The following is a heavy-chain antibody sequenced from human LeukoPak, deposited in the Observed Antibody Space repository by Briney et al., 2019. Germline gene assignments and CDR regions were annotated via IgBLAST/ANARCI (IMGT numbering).Heavy chain of an antibody. Sequence: KTSETLSLTCAVYGGSFSGYYWSWIRQPPGKGLEWIGEINHSGSTNYNPSLRGRVTISVDTSKNQFSLNLRSVTAGDTAVYYCARVGVITMIVSYWGQGTLVTVSS. CDR1: GGSFSGYY. J-gene: IGHJ4*02. CDR2: INHSGST. D-gene: IGHD3-22*01. V-gene: IGHV4-34*01. CDR3: ARVGVITMIVSY.